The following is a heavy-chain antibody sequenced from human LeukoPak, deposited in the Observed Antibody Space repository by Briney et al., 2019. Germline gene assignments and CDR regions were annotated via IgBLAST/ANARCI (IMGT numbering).Heavy chain of an antibody. Sequence: PGRSLRLSCAASGFTFDDSAMHWVRQVPGKGLEWVSGISGDSSSLGYADSVMGRFTISRDNAKNSLDLQMNSLRAEDTAFYYCAKGSSIFYYGSGSYLYYWGQGTLVTVSS. CDR2: ISGDSSSL. V-gene: IGHV3-9*01. CDR1: GFTFDDSA. D-gene: IGHD3-10*01. J-gene: IGHJ4*02. CDR3: AKGSSIFYYGSGSYLYY.